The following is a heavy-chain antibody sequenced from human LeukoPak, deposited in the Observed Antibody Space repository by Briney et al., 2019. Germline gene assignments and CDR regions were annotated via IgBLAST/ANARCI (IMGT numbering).Heavy chain of an antibody. V-gene: IGHV4-39*01. J-gene: IGHJ4*02. D-gene: IGHD6-13*01. CDR2: IYYSGIT. CDR1: NGSVSSSSHY. CDR3: ARQRSEVIAAAEPIDY. Sequence: SETLSLTCTVSNGSVSSSSHYWGWIRQPPGKGLEWIGTIYYSGITYYNPSLKSRVAISIDTSKSQFSLKLSSVTAADTAVYYCARQRSEVIAAAEPIDYWGQGTLVTVSS.